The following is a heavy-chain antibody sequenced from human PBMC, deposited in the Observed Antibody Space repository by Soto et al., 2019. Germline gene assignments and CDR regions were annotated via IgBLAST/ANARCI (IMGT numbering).Heavy chain of an antibody. CDR3: GSGETLGGVETVMFLVRY. CDR2: IIPIFGTA. Sequence: QVQLVQSGAEVKKPGSSVKVSCKASGGTFSSYAISWVRQAPGQGLEWMGGIIPIFGTANYAQKFQGRVTITADEYESPRYIELSMLRSEETDMYECGSGETLGGVETVMFLVRYWGQGTLVNVSS. V-gene: IGHV1-69*01. D-gene: IGHD3-16*01. CDR1: GGTFSSYA. J-gene: IGHJ4*02.